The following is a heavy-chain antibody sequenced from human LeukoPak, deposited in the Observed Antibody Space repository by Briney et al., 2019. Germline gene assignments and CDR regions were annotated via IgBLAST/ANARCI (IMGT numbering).Heavy chain of an antibody. V-gene: IGHV4-4*07. CDR2: IFSSGST. J-gene: IGHJ4*02. D-gene: IGHD2-2*01. CDR1: DDSISTHY. Sequence: PSETLSLTCTVSDDSISTHYWNWIRQPAGKVLEWIGRIFSSGSTNFNPSLKSRVTMSVDTSKRQFSLKLSSVTAADTAFYYCAREGTSIWSFQPFDYWGQGTLVTVSS. CDR3: AREGTSIWSFQPFDY.